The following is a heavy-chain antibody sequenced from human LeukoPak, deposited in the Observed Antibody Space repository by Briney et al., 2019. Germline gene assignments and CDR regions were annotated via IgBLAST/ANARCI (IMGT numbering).Heavy chain of an antibody. Sequence: GGSLRLSCAASGFTFSNYWMSWVRQAPGKGLEWVANIKQDGSEKYYVDSVKGRFTISRDNAKNSLYLQMNSLRAEDTALYYCARGSIAVAGTPPGLADYWGQGTLVTVSS. J-gene: IGHJ4*02. D-gene: IGHD6-19*01. CDR2: IKQDGSEK. CDR1: GFTFSNYW. CDR3: ARGSIAVAGTPPGLADY. V-gene: IGHV3-7*03.